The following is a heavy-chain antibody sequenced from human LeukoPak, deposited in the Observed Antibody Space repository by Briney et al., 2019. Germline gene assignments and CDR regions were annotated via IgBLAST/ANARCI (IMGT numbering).Heavy chain of an antibody. Sequence: ASVKVSFKASGGTFSSYAISWVRQAPGQGLEWMGIINPSGGSTNYAQKFQGRVTMTRDTSTSTVYMELSSLRSEDTAVYYCARDPTGYHYFDYWGQGTLVTVSS. CDR2: INPSGGST. J-gene: IGHJ4*02. CDR3: ARDPTGYHYFDY. CDR1: GGTFSSYA. V-gene: IGHV1-46*01. D-gene: IGHD3-9*01.